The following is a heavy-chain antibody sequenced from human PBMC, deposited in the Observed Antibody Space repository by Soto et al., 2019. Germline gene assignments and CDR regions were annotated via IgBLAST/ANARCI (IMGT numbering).Heavy chain of an antibody. Sequence: ASVKVSCKAPGGTFSSYAISWVRQAPGQGLEWMGGIIPIFGTANYAQKFQGRVTITADESTSTGYMELSSLRSEDTAVYYCARSQGGSSSLDIYYYYYYGMDVWGQGTTVNVSS. CDR3: ARSQGGSSSLDIYYYYYYGMDV. CDR2: IIPIFGTA. D-gene: IGHD2-15*01. J-gene: IGHJ6*02. CDR1: GGTFSSYA. V-gene: IGHV1-69*13.